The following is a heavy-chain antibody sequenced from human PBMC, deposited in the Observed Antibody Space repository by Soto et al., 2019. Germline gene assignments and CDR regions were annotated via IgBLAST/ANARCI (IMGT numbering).Heavy chain of an antibody. V-gene: IGHV3-33*06. D-gene: IGHD5-12*01. CDR2: IWFDGDEK. CDR3: AKDVAPGGLSWHFDL. CDR1: GFTFATYG. J-gene: IGHJ2*01. Sequence: QVQLVESGGGVVQPGKSLRLSCEASGFTFATYGMHWVRQSPGKGLEWVAVIWFDGDEKSYADSVRGRFTISRDNANNTVDLQMNNLRVEDTSLYYCAKDVAPGGLSWHFDLWGRGTLVTVSS.